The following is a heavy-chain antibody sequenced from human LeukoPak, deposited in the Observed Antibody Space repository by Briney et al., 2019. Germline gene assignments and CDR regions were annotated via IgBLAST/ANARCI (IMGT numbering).Heavy chain of an antibody. Sequence: PGASVKVSCKASGGTFSSYAISWVRQAPGQGLEWMGGIIPIFGTANYAQKFQGRVTITADESTSTAYMELSSLRSEDTAVYYCAARYCSSTSCPYYGMDVWGQGTTVTVSS. CDR2: IIPIFGTA. D-gene: IGHD2-2*01. CDR3: AARYCSSTSCPYYGMDV. CDR1: GGTFSSYA. V-gene: IGHV1-69*13. J-gene: IGHJ6*02.